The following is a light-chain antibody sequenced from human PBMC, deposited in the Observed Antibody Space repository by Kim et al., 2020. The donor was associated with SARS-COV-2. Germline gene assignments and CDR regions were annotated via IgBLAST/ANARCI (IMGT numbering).Light chain of an antibody. J-gene: IGLJ2*01. V-gene: IGLV3-21*04. CDR3: QVWDNYSDHVV. CDR1: NIGSNS. Sequence: APGKKARITCGGNNIGSNSVHWYQQKPGQGPVLVMKYDRDRPSGIPGRISGSNSGNTATLTITRVEAGDEADYYCQVWDNYSDHVVFGGGTQLTVL. CDR2: YDR.